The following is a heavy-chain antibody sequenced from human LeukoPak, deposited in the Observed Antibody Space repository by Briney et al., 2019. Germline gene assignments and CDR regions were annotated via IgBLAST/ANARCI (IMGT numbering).Heavy chain of an antibody. Sequence: GGSLRLSCAASGFTFSCYAMSWVRQAPGKGLEWVSAISGSGGSTYYADSVKGRFTISRDNSKNTLYLQMNSLRAEDTAVYYCAKGPSFIVLMVYAADYWGQGTLVTVSS. CDR3: AKGPSFIVLMVYAADY. V-gene: IGHV3-23*01. CDR1: GFTFSCYA. J-gene: IGHJ4*02. D-gene: IGHD2-8*01. CDR2: ISGSGGST.